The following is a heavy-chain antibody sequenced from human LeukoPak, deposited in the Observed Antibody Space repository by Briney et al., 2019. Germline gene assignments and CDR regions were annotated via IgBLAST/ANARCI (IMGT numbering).Heavy chain of an antibody. CDR1: GYFISSGYY. V-gene: IGHV4-38-2*02. D-gene: IGHD3-10*01. CDR2: IYYSGST. J-gene: IGHJ4*02. Sequence: PSETLSLTCTVSGYFISSGYYWGWIRQPPGKGLEWIGSIYYSGSTYYNPSLKSRVTISVDTSKNQFSLKLSSVTAADTAVYYCARDRVESRYYGSGSQFDYWGQGTLVTVSS. CDR3: ARDRVESRYYGSGSQFDY.